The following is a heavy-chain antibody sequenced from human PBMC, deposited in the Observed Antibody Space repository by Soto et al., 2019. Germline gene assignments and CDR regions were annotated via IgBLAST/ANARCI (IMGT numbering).Heavy chain of an antibody. J-gene: IGHJ4*02. CDR3: ARESEDLTSNFDY. CDR2: ISSTTNYI. CDR1: GFTFTRYS. V-gene: IGHV3-21*06. Sequence: GGSLRLSCAASGFTFTRYSMNWVRQAPGKGLEWVSSISSTTNYIYYGDTMKGRFTISRDNAKNSLYLEMNSLRAEDTAVYYCARESEDLTSNFDYWGQGTLVTVSS.